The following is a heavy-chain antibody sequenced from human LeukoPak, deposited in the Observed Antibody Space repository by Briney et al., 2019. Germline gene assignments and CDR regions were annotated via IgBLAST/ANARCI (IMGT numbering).Heavy chain of an antibody. CDR2: IRSKANSYAT. Sequence: GGSLRLSCAASGFTSSGSAMHWVRQASGKGLEWVGRIRSKANSYATAYAASVKGRFTISRDDSKNTAYLQMNSLRAEDTALYYCAKDIGDAGRGTSIDYWGQGTLVTVSS. V-gene: IGHV3-73*01. CDR1: GFTSSGSA. D-gene: IGHD2-15*01. CDR3: AKDIGDAGRGTSIDY. J-gene: IGHJ4*02.